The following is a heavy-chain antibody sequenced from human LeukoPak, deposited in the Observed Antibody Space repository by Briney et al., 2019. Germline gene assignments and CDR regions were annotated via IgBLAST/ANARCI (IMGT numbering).Heavy chain of an antibody. CDR3: ASVRYQLGYCSSTSCYSLDY. CDR1: GGTFSSYA. Sequence: GASVKVSCKASGGTFSSYAISWVRQAPGQGLEWMGGIIPIFGTANYAQKFQGRVTITADESTSTAYMELSSLRSEDTAVYYCASVRYQLGYCSSTSCYSLDYWGQGTLVTVSS. D-gene: IGHD2-2*02. J-gene: IGHJ4*02. V-gene: IGHV1-69*13. CDR2: IIPIFGTA.